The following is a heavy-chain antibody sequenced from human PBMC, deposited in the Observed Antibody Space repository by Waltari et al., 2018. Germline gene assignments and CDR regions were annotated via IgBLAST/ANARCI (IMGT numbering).Heavy chain of an antibody. Sequence: QLQLQESGPRLVKSSEPLSLACTVSGGSISTSTHYWAWIRQTPGKGPEWIGSVYYNGNVYYNPSRESRVTMSVDTSKNHFSLDLESVTTPDTSIYFCARSFGGSGSYKFDFWGQGILVTVSS. CDR1: GGSISTSTHY. D-gene: IGHD3-10*01. V-gene: IGHV4-39*02. CDR2: VYYNGNV. J-gene: IGHJ4*02. CDR3: ARSFGGSGSYKFDF.